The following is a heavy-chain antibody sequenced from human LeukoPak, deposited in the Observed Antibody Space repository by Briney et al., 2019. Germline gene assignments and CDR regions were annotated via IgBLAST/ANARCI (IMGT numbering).Heavy chain of an antibody. CDR1: GGSININTYY. J-gene: IGHJ4*02. V-gene: IGHV4-39*07. D-gene: IGHD6-13*01. CDR2: IYYSGST. CDR3: AREAAAGVDY. Sequence: SETLSLTCTVSGGSININTYYWGWIRQPPGKGLEWIGSIYYSGSTYYNPSLKSRVTISVDTSKNQFSLKLSSVTAADTAVYYCAREAAAGVDYWGQGTLVTVSS.